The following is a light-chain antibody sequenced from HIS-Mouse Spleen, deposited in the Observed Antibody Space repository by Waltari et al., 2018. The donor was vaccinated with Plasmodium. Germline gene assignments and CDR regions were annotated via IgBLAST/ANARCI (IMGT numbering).Light chain of an antibody. Sequence: EIVMTQSPATLSVSPGERATLSCRSSQNVSSNLAWYQQKHGQAPRLLIYGAATRATGIPARFSGSGSGTEFTLTISSLQYEDFAVYYCQQYNNWSFTFGPGTKVDIK. CDR3: QQYNNWSFT. V-gene: IGKV3-15*01. CDR2: GAA. J-gene: IGKJ3*01. CDR1: QNVSSN.